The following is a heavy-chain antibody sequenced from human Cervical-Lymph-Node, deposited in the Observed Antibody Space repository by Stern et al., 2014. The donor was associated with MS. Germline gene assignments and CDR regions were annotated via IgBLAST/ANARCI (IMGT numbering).Heavy chain of an antibody. Sequence: EVQPVESGGGLVKPGGSLRLSCAASGFPFTNAWMSWVRQAPGKGLEWVGRIKSKTENGTTDYAAPVKGRFTISRDDSKNTLYLQMNSLKTEDTAVYYCTSTSGYWGQGTLVTVSS. CDR1: GFPFTNAW. D-gene: IGHD3-10*01. CDR3: TSTSGY. J-gene: IGHJ4*02. V-gene: IGHV3-15*01. CDR2: IKSKTENGTT.